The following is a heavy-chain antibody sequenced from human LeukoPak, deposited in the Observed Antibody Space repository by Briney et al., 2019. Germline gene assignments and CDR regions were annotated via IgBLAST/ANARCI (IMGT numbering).Heavy chain of an antibody. CDR1: GFTFSSYA. CDR2: ISGSGGST. CDR3: AKEGVTTVTTYWYFDL. J-gene: IGHJ2*01. D-gene: IGHD4-17*01. V-gene: IGHV3-23*01. Sequence: GGSLRLSCTASGFTFSSYAMSWVRQAPGKGLEWVSAISGSGGSTYYADSVKGRFTISRDNSKNTLYLQMNSLRAEDTAVYYCAKEGVTTVTTYWYFDLWGRGTLVTVSS.